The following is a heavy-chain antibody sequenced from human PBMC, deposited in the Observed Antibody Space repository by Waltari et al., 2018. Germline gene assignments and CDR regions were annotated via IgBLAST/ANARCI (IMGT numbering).Heavy chain of an antibody. D-gene: IGHD1-7*01. J-gene: IGHJ4*02. CDR3: ARGRELRWNYLYYFDY. CDR2: IYHSGST. CDR1: GCSFRTSTW. V-gene: IGHV4-4*02. Sequence: QVQLQESGPGLVKPSGTLSLTCPVSGCSFRTSTWWSWVRTPPGKGLEWIGEIYHSGSTNYNPSLKSRVTISVDKSKNQFSLKLSSVTAADTAVYYCARGRELRWNYLYYFDYWGQGTLVTVSS.